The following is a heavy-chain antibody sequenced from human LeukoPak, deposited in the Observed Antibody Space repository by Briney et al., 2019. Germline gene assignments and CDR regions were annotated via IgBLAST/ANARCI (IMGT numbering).Heavy chain of an antibody. V-gene: IGHV5-51*01. CDR1: GCTFTSYW. CDR3: AREYGSAFDM. CDR2: IYPGDSDT. D-gene: IGHD3-10*01. J-gene: IGHJ3*02. Sequence: GESLQISCKGSGCTFTSYWIGWVRRMPGKGLGWMGIIYPGDSDTRYSPSFQGQVTISADKSISTAYLQWSSLKASDTAMYYCAREYGSAFDMWGQGTMVTVSS.